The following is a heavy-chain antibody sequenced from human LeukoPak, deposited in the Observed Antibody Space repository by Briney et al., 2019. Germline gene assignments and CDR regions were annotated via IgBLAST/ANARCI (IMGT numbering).Heavy chain of an antibody. Sequence: PSETLSLTCTVSGGSISSGDYYWSWLRQPPGKGLEWIGYIYYSGSTYYNPSLKSRVTISVDTSKNQFSLKLTSVTAADTAVYYCARSRGYSYTYVALDYWGQGTLVTVSS. V-gene: IGHV4-30-4*01. CDR1: GGSISSGDYY. CDR2: IYYSGST. CDR3: ARSRGYSYTYVALDY. J-gene: IGHJ4*02. D-gene: IGHD5-18*01.